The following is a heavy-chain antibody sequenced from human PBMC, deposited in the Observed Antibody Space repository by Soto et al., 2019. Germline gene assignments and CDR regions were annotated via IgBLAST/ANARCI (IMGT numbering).Heavy chain of an antibody. CDR1: GFTVSSNY. D-gene: IGHD6-13*01. Sequence: EVQLVETGGGLIQPGGSLRLSCAASGFTVSSNYMSWVRQAPGKGLEWVSVIYSGGSTYYADSVKGRFTISSDNSKNTLYLQMNSLRAEDTAVYYCARAPYSSSWYSIAFDIWGQGTMVTVSS. CDR3: ARAPYSSSWYSIAFDI. CDR2: IYSGGST. J-gene: IGHJ3*02. V-gene: IGHV3-53*02.